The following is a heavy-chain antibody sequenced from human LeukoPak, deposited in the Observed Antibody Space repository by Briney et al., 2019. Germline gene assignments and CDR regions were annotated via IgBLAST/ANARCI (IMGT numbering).Heavy chain of an antibody. D-gene: IGHD6-13*01. CDR1: GGSISSGGYY. CDR2: IYHSGST. J-gene: IGHJ3*02. CDR3: AGAAAARLDAFDI. V-gene: IGHV4-30-2*01. Sequence: PSETLSLTCTVSGGSISSGGYYWSWIRQPPGKGLEWIGYIYHSGSTYYNPSLKSRVTISVDRSKNQFSLELSSVTAADTAVYYCAGAAAARLDAFDIWGQGTMVTVSS.